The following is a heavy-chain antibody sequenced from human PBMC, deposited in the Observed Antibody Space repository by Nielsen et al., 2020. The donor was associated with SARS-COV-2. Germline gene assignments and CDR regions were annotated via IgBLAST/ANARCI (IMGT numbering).Heavy chain of an antibody. J-gene: IGHJ3*02. CDR1: GGSISSYY. V-gene: IGHV4-59*12. D-gene: IGHD3-10*01. CDR3: ARDRPRLLWFGELSFHAFDI. CDR2: IYYSGST. Sequence: SETLSLTCTVSGGSISSYYWSWIRQPPGKGLEWIGYIYYSGSTNYNPSLKSRVTISVDTSKNQFSLKLSSVTAADTAVYYCARDRPRLLWFGELSFHAFDIWGQGTMVTVSS.